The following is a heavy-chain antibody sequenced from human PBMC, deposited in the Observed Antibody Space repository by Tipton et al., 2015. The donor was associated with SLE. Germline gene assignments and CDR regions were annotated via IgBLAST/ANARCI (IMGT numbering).Heavy chain of an antibody. J-gene: IGHJ5*02. CDR1: GFPFSNYG. CDR2: IWFDGNNK. Sequence: SLRLSCSASGFPFSNYGMDWVRQAPGKGLEWVALIWFDGNNKDYADSVKGRFTISRDNSNNTLYLEMNSLRADDTAVYYCARDITGYSYGWYAIDRWGQGTLVTVSS. V-gene: IGHV3-33*01. D-gene: IGHD6-19*01. CDR3: ARDITGYSYGWYAIDR.